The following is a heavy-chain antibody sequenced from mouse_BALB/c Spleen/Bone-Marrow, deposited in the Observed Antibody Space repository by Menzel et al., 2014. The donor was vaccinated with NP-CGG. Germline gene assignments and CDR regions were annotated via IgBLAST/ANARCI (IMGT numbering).Heavy chain of an antibody. CDR2: INPSNGRA. Sequence: QVQLQQSGAELVKPGASVKLSCKASGYTFTSCWMHWVKQRPGQGLEWIGEINPSNGRANYNEKFKTKSTLTVDKSSSTAYMQLSSLTSEDSAVYYCGRRIYGSSYIMDYWGQGTSVTVSS. CDR1: GYTFTSCW. V-gene: IGHV1S81*02. D-gene: IGHD1-1*01. J-gene: IGHJ4*01. CDR3: GRRIYGSSYIMDY.